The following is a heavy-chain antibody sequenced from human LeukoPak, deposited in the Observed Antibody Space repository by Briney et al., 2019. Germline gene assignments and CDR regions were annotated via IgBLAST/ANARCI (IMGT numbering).Heavy chain of an antibody. CDR1: GGSISSYY. CDR3: AGTAAGYYSGGSCWGY. V-gene: IGHV4-59*01. D-gene: IGHD2-15*01. J-gene: IGHJ4*02. CDR2: IYYSGST. Sequence: SETLSLTCTVSGGSISSYYWSWIRQPPGKGLEWIGYIYYSGSTNYNPSLKSRVTISVDTSKNQFSLKLSSVTAADTAVYYCAGTAAGYYSGGSCWGYWGQGTLVTVSS.